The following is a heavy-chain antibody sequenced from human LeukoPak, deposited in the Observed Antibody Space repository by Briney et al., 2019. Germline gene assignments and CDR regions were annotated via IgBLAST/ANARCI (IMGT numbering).Heavy chain of an antibody. Sequence: SETLSLTCTVSGGSVSSSHYYWSWIRQPPGKGLEWIGYIYYSGSTNYNPSLKSRVTISVDTSKNQFSLKLSSVTAADTAVYYCARHDYGGPSDWGQGTLVTVSS. CDR3: ARHDYGGPSD. CDR1: GGSVSSSHYY. CDR2: IYYSGST. J-gene: IGHJ4*02. V-gene: IGHV4-61*01. D-gene: IGHD4-23*01.